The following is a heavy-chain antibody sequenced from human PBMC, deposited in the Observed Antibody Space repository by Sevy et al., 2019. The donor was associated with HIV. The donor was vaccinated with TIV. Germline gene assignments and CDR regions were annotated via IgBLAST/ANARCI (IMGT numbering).Heavy chain of an antibody. CDR2: ISSSRSSI. J-gene: IGHJ6*02. V-gene: IGHV3-48*03. CDR1: GFTFSSYD. D-gene: IGHD3-22*01. CDR3: ARDLPGDTRMDV. Sequence: GESLKISCAASGFTFSSYDMNWVRQAPGRGLEWVSYISSSRSSIYYADSVKGRFTISRDNPKNSLYLEMNSLRVEDTAVYYCARDLPGDTRMDVWGQGTTVTVSS.